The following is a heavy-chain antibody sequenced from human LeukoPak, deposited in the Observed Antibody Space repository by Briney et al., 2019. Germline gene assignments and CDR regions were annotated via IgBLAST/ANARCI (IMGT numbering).Heavy chain of an antibody. Sequence: GASVKVSCKASGFTFTSSAMQWVRQARGQRLEWIGWIVVGSGNTNHAQKFQERVTITRDMSTSTAYMELSSLRSEDTAVYYCAADRYDSSGYYHFDYWGQGTLVTVSS. D-gene: IGHD3-22*01. CDR3: AADRYDSSGYYHFDY. V-gene: IGHV1-58*02. CDR2: IVVGSGNT. J-gene: IGHJ4*02. CDR1: GFTFTSSA.